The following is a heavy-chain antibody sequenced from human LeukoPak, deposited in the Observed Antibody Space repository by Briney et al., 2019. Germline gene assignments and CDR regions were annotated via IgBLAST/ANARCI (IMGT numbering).Heavy chain of an antibody. CDR3: VKSYYDSRGYLYYFDY. CDR2: ISSNGGST. CDR1: GFTFSSYA. J-gene: IGHJ4*02. Sequence: AGGSLRLSCSASGFTFSSYAMHWVRQAPGKGLEYVSTISSNGGSTYYADSVKGRFTISRDNSKNTLYLQMSSLRAEDMAVYYCVKSYYDSRGYLYYFDYWGQGTLVTVSS. V-gene: IGHV3-64D*09. D-gene: IGHD3-22*01.